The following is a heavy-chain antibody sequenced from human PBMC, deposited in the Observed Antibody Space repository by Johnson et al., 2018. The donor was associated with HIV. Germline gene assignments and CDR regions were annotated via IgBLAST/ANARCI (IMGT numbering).Heavy chain of an antibody. J-gene: IGHJ3*02. CDR1: GFTFSTYD. Sequence: VQLVESGGGLVQPGGSLRLSCAASGFTFSTYDMHWVRQVTGKGLEWVSAIGTAGDTYYPGSVKGRFTISRENAKNSLYLQMNSLRAGDTAVYYCARWGTVTTDAFDIWGQGTMVTVSS. CDR3: ARWGTVTTDAFDI. V-gene: IGHV3-13*01. D-gene: IGHD4-17*01. CDR2: IGTAGDT.